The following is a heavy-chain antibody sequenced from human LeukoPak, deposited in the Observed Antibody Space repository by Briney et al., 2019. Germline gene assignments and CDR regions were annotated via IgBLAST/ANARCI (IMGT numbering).Heavy chain of an antibody. V-gene: IGHV4-59*01. D-gene: IGHD1-7*01. CDR2: ISDTGTS. Sequence: PSETLSLTCIVSGGSISGYYWSWIRRPPGRGLGWIGYISDTGTSIYNPSLKNRLSMLVDTSKNHFYLNLTSVTAADTAIYYCARTRTYLDYWGQGALLTVSS. CDR3: ARTRTYLDY. CDR1: GGSISGYY. J-gene: IGHJ4*02.